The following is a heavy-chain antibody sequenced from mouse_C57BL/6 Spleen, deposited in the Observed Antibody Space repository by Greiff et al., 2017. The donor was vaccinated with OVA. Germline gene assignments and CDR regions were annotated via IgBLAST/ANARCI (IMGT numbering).Heavy chain of an antibody. V-gene: IGHV1-81*01. CDR1: GYTFTSYG. CDR2: IYPRSGNT. Sequence: QVQLKESGAELARPGASVKLSCKASGYTFTSYGISWVKQRTGQGLEWIGEIYPRSGNTYYNEKFKGKATLTADKSSSTAYMELRSLTSEDSAVYFCARWGGGYYAMDYWGQGTSVTVSS. J-gene: IGHJ4*01. CDR3: ARWGGGYYAMDY.